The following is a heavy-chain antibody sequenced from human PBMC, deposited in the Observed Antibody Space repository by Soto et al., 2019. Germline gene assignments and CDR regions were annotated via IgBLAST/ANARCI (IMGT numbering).Heavy chain of an antibody. J-gene: IGHJ3*02. CDR3: VAYCGGDCYSRGDI. CDR2: IITILGIA. D-gene: IGHD2-21*02. Sequence: QVQLVQSGAEVKKPGSSVKVSCKASGGTFSSYTISWVRQAPGQGLEWMGRIITILGIANYAQKFQGRVTITADKSTSTAYMELSSLRSEDTAVYYCVAYCGGDCYSRGDIWGQGTMVTVSS. V-gene: IGHV1-69*02. CDR1: GGTFSSYT.